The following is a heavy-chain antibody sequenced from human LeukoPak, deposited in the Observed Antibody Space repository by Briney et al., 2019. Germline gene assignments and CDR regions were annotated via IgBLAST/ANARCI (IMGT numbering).Heavy chain of an antibody. CDR2: IHHGGST. CDR3: ATNVTYSFDN. Sequence: SETLSPTCAVAAYSISSGNYWGWIPQPPGKGLEWIGSIHHGGSTYYHPSLKSRITISIDRPKNQFTLQLNSVTAADSAVYYCATNVTYSFDNWGQGTLVTVSS. CDR1: AYSISSGNY. D-gene: IGHD2-21*02. J-gene: IGHJ4*02. V-gene: IGHV4-38-2*01.